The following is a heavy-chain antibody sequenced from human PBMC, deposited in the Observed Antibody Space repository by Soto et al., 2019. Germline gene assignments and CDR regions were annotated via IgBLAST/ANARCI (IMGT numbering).Heavy chain of an antibody. Sequence: ASVKVSCKASGYTFTIYDISWVRQAPGQGLEWMGWISAYNGQTKGAQKIQGRVIMTTDTSTTTTYMELRSLRSDDTAVYYCARDYGNTGGMDVWGQGTTVTVSS. CDR3: ARDYGNTGGMDV. CDR1: GYTFTIYD. CDR2: ISAYNGQT. D-gene: IGHD4-4*01. J-gene: IGHJ6*02. V-gene: IGHV1-18*01.